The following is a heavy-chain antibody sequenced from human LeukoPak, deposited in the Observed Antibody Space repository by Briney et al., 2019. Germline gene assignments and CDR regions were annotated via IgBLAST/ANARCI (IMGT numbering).Heavy chain of an antibody. Sequence: GGSLRLSCAASGFTFSSYGMHWVRQAPGKGLEWVAVISYDGSNKYYADSVKGRFTISRDNSKNTLYLQMNSLRAEDTDVYYCAKDSSSWYSWFDPWGQGTLVTVSS. V-gene: IGHV3-30*18. D-gene: IGHD6-13*01. CDR2: ISYDGSNK. CDR1: GFTFSSYG. CDR3: AKDSSSWYSWFDP. J-gene: IGHJ5*02.